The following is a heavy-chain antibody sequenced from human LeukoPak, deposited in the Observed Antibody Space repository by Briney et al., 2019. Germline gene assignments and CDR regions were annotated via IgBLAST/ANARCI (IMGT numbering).Heavy chain of an antibody. CDR1: GYTFTGYY. V-gene: IGHV1-2*02. J-gene: IGHJ6*03. D-gene: IGHD2-2*01. CDR2: INPNSGGT. Sequence: ASVKVSCKASGYTFTGYYMHWVRQAPGHGLEWMGWINPNSGGTNYAQKFQGRVTMTRDTSISTAYMELSRLRSDDTAVYYCARGVPAAPPYYYYYYMDVWGKGTTVTVSS. CDR3: ARGVPAAPPYYYYYYMDV.